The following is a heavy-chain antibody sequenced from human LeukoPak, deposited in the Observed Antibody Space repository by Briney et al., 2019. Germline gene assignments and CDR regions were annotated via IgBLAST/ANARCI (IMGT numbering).Heavy chain of an antibody. J-gene: IGHJ4*02. V-gene: IGHV1-8*02. Sequence: GASVKVSCKASGYTFTSYYMHWVRQATGQGLEWMGWMNPNSGNTGYAQKFQGRVTTTRNTSISTAYMELSSLRSEDTAVYYCAREDGSGWYGYWGQGTLVTVSS. CDR1: GYTFTSYY. D-gene: IGHD6-19*01. CDR2: MNPNSGNT. CDR3: AREDGSGWYGY.